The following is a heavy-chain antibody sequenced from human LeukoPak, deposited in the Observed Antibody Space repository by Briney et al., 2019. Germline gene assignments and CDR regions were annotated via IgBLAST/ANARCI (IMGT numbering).Heavy chain of an antibody. CDR2: IYYSGST. CDR3: ARRSGGYYDILTGYSAFDY. CDR1: GGSISSGGYY. J-gene: IGHJ4*02. Sequence: SETLSLTCTVSGGSISSGGYYWSWIRQPPGKGLEWIGSIYYSGSTYYNPSLKSRVTISVDTSKNQFSLKLSSVTAADTAVYYCARRSGGYYDILTGYSAFDYWGQGTLVTVSS. D-gene: IGHD3-9*01. V-gene: IGHV4-39*01.